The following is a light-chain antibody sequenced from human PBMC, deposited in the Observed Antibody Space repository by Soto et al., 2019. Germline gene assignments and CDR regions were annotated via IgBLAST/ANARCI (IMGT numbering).Light chain of an antibody. Sequence: DIQMTQSPSTLSASVGDRVTITCRASQSISSWLAWYQQKPGKAPKLLIYAASSLESGVPSRFSGSGSGTEFTLTISSLQPDDFATYYCQQYKSYSPRTFGQGTKLEIK. CDR2: AAS. CDR3: QQYKSYSPRT. J-gene: IGKJ2*01. CDR1: QSISSW. V-gene: IGKV1-5*01.